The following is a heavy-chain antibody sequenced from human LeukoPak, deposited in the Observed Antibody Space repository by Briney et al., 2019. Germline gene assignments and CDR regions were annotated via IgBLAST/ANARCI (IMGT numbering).Heavy chain of an antibody. J-gene: IGHJ4*02. Sequence: GGSLRLSCAASGFTFSSYSMNWVRQAPGKGLEWVSSIGSSSSYIYYADSVKGRFTISRDNAKNSLYLQMNSLRAEDTAVYYCARGMVATIFDYWGQGTLVTVSS. V-gene: IGHV3-21*01. CDR1: GFTFSSYS. CDR3: ARGMVATIFDY. D-gene: IGHD5-24*01. CDR2: IGSSSSYI.